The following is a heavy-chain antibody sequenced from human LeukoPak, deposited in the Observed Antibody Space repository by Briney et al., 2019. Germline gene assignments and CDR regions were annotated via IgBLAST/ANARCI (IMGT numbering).Heavy chain of an antibody. CDR3: AIQQAAAHRW. CDR2: IYYSGST. V-gene: IGHV4-39*07. Sequence: PSETLFLTCTVSGGSISSSSYYWGWIRQPPGKGLEWIGSIYYSGSTYYNPSLKSRVTISVDTSKNQFSLKLSSVTAADTAVYYCAIQQAAAHRWWGQGTLVTVSS. D-gene: IGHD6-13*01. CDR1: GGSISSSSYY. J-gene: IGHJ4*02.